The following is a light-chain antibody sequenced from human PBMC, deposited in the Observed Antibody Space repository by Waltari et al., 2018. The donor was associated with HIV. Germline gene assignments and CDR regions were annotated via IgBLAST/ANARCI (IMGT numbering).Light chain of an antibody. Sequence: DIVMTQSPDSLAVSLGERATINCKSSQSVLYSSNNVNYLAWYQQRPGQPPKLLIYWASTRESGVPDRFSGSGSGTDFTLTISSLQAEDVAAYYCQQYYSIPFTFGPGTKVNIK. J-gene: IGKJ3*01. CDR1: QSVLYSSNNVNY. V-gene: IGKV4-1*01. CDR3: QQYYSIPFT. CDR2: WAS.